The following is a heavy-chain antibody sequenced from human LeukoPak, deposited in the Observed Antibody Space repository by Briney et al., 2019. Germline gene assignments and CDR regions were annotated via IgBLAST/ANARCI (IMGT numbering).Heavy chain of an antibody. CDR3: AKGDYGDYVEYFQH. Sequence: PGGSLRLSCAASGFTFSSYGMHWVRQAPGKGLEWVAVISYDGSNKYYADSVKGRFTISRDNSKNTLYLQMNSLRAEHTAVYYCAKGDYGDYVEYFQHWGQGTLVTVSS. D-gene: IGHD4-17*01. J-gene: IGHJ1*01. V-gene: IGHV3-30*18. CDR1: GFTFSSYG. CDR2: ISYDGSNK.